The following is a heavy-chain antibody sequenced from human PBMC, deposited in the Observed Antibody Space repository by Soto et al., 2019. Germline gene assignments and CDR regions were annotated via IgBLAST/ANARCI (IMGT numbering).Heavy chain of an antibody. CDR2: IYYSGST. D-gene: IGHD2-2*01. J-gene: IGHJ5*02. CDR1: GGSISSGDYY. V-gene: IGHV4-30-4*01. CDR3: ARSYCSSTSCFVGWFDP. Sequence: SETLSLTCTVSGGSISSGDYYWSWIRQPPGKGLEWIGYIYYSGSTYYNPSLKSRVTISEDTSKNQFSLKLSSVTAADTAVYYCARSYCSSTSCFVGWFDPWGQGTLVTVSS.